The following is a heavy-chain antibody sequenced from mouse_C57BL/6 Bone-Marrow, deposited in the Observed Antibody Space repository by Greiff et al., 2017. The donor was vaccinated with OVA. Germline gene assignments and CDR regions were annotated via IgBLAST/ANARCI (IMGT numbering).Heavy chain of an antibody. CDR3: ARPGGNYGFDY. J-gene: IGHJ2*01. V-gene: IGHV1-64*01. Sequence: QVQLQQPGAELVQPGASVKLSCKASGYTFTSYWMPWVKQRPGQGLEWIGMIHPNSGSTNYNEKFKSKATLTVDKSSSTAYMQLSSLTSEDSAVYYCARPGGNYGFDYWGQGTTLTVSS. D-gene: IGHD2-1*01. CDR2: IHPNSGST. CDR1: GYTFTSYW.